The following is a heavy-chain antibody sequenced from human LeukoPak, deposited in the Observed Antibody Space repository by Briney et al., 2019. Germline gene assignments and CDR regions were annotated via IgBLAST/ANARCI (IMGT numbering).Heavy chain of an antibody. CDR3: AKTTGGNYVTRRNPYYYYGMDV. V-gene: IGHV3-23*01. Sequence: GGSLRLSCAASGFPFSSYAMSWIRQAPGKGLEWVSSISSSGGSTYYADSVKGRFTISRDNSKNTLYMQMNSLRAEDTAVYYCAKTTGGNYVTRRNPYYYYGMDVWGQGTTVTVSS. CDR2: ISSSGGST. J-gene: IGHJ6*02. CDR1: GFPFSSYA. D-gene: IGHD4-11*01.